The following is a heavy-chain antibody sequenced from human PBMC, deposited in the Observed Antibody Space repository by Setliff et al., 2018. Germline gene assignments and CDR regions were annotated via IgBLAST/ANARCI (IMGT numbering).Heavy chain of an antibody. CDR1: GGSISSGSYY. Sequence: PSETLSLTCTVSGGSISSGSYYWSWIRQPAGKGLEWIGHIYTSGSTNYNPSLKSRVTISVDTSKNQFSLKLSSVTAADTAVYYCARDQGRDYYYYYYMDVWGKGTTVTVSS. CDR2: IYTSGST. CDR3: ARDQGRDYYYYYYMDV. J-gene: IGHJ6*03. D-gene: IGHD3-10*01. V-gene: IGHV4-61*09.